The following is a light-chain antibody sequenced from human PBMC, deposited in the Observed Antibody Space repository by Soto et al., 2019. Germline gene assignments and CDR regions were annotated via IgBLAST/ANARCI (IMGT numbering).Light chain of an antibody. CDR1: QTISSW. V-gene: IGKV1-5*01. Sequence: DIQMTQSPSSVSASVGDRVTITCRASQTISSWLAWHQQKSGRAPKLLIYDASSLEGGVPSRFSGSGSGTEFTLTISSLQADDFATYYCQQYSAYPYTFGQGTKGDIK. CDR3: QQYSAYPYT. CDR2: DAS. J-gene: IGKJ2*01.